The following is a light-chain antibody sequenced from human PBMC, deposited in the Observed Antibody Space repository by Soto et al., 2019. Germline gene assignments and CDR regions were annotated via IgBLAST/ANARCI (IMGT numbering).Light chain of an antibody. CDR2: ANF. Sequence: QSVLTQAPSASGTPRQSVTISCSGSDSNIGSNTVNWYQQLPGMAPKLLIYANFQRSSGAPDRFSASKSGTSASLAISGLQSEDEAHYYCAVWDDGLSGWVFGGGTKLTVL. V-gene: IGLV1-44*01. J-gene: IGLJ2*01. CDR1: DSNIGSNT. CDR3: AVWDDGLSGWV.